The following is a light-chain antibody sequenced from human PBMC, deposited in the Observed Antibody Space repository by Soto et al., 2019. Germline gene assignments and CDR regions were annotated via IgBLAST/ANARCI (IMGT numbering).Light chain of an antibody. CDR3: QQYSIYPWT. V-gene: IGKV1-5*01. CDR2: DAS. CDR1: QSISTW. Sequence: DIQMTQSPSTLSASVGDRVTITCRASQSISTWLAWYQQKPGKAPKVLIFDASSLESGVPSRFSGSGSATGFTLTISSLQPDDFATYYCQQYSIYPWTFGQGTKVDIK. J-gene: IGKJ1*01.